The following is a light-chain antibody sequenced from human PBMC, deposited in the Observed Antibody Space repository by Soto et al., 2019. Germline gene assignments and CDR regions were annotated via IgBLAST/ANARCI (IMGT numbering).Light chain of an antibody. V-gene: IGLV1-51*01. J-gene: IGLJ1*01. Sequence: NSSNIGGNSVSWYQQLPGTAPKLLIYDDNKRPSGIPDRFSGSKSGTSATLGITGFQTGDEADYYGGGWDSRQSAYAVGPGTKVT. CDR1: SSNIGGNS. CDR2: DDN. CDR3: GGWDSRQSAYA.